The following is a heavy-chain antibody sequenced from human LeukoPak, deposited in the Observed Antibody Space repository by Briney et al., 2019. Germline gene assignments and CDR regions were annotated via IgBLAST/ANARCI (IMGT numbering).Heavy chain of an antibody. J-gene: IGHJ5*02. CDR3: ARQIVPAAIPSNWFDP. CDR2: IYHSGGT. D-gene: IGHD2-2*02. CDR1: GGSISSGSYY. Sequence: SQTLSLTCTVSGGSISSGSYYWSWIRQPAGKGLEWIGSIYHSGGTYYNPSLKSRVTISVDTSKNQFSLKLSSVTAADTAVYYCARQIVPAAIPSNWFDPWGQGTLVTVSS. V-gene: IGHV4-61*02.